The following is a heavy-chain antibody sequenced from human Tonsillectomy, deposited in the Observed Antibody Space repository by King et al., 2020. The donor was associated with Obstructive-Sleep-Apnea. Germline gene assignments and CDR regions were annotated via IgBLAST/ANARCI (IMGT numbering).Heavy chain of an antibody. CDR1: GYTFTIYD. J-gene: IGHJ4*02. CDR2: ISPDNGNT. V-gene: IGHV1-18*04. D-gene: IGHD3-10*01. Sequence: QLVQSGAEVKKPGASVKVSCKASGYTFTIYDIHCVRQAPGQGLEWLGWISPDNGNTNHAQKLQGRDIMTTDTSTNTAYMELKSLRSDDTALYYCARVGRFHNLDYWGQGTLVTVSS. CDR3: ARVGRFHNLDY.